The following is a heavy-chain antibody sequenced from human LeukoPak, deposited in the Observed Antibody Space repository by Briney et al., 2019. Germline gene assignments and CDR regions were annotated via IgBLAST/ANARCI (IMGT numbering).Heavy chain of an antibody. D-gene: IGHD2-2*01. Sequence: ASVKVSCKASGYTFTSYDINWVRQATGQGLEWMGWMNPNSGNTGYAQKFQGRVTITRNTSISTAYMELSSLRSEDTAVYYCARGSRKGVPAATGYWFDPWGQGTLVTVSS. CDR3: ARGSRKGVPAATGYWFDP. CDR1: GYTFTSYD. J-gene: IGHJ5*02. CDR2: MNPNSGNT. V-gene: IGHV1-8*03.